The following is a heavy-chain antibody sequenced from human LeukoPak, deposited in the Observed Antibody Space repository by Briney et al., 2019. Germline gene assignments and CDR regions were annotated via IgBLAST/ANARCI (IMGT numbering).Heavy chain of an antibody. Sequence: PGRSLRLSCAASGFTFSSYDMHWVRQAPGKGLEWVAVIWYDGSNKYYADSVKGRFTISRDNSKNTLYLQMNSLRAEATAVYYCARDSGAALDYWGQGTLVTVSS. CDR2: IWYDGSNK. D-gene: IGHD6-13*01. V-gene: IGHV3-33*01. CDR3: ARDSGAALDY. CDR1: GFTFSSYD. J-gene: IGHJ4*02.